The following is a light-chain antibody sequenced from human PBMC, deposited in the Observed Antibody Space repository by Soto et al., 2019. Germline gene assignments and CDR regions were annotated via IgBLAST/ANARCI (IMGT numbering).Light chain of an antibody. J-gene: IGKJ2*01. Sequence: DIQMTQSPSTLSASVGDRVTITCRASQSISNWLAWYQQKQGKAPKLLIYKASSLESGVPSSFSGSESGTEFTLTISRLQPDDFATYYCHQYKSYPYTFGQGTKLEIK. CDR1: QSISNW. V-gene: IGKV1-5*03. CDR3: HQYKSYPYT. CDR2: KAS.